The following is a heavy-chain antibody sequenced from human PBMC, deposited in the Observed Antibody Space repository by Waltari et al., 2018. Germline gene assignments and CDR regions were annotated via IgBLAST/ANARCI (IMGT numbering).Heavy chain of an antibody. CDR2: ISTDGSDK. D-gene: IGHD3-3*01. CDR1: GFTFSTYG. CDR3: AKGFDFWSGYSLSYFDY. J-gene: IGHJ4*02. V-gene: IGHV3-30*18. Sequence: QVQLVESGGAEVQPGRSLRLSCAASGFTFSTYGMHWVRQAPGKGLEWVTAISTDGSDKKYVDSVKGRFSVSRDNSKNTLSLQMSSLTTEDSAVYYCAKGFDFWSGYSLSYFDYWGQGTLVTVSS.